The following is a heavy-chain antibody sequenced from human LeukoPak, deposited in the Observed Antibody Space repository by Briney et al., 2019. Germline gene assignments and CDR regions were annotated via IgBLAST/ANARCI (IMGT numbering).Heavy chain of an antibody. CDR3: ARGRDYNFDWFDY. J-gene: IGHJ5*01. V-gene: IGHV3-30*04. D-gene: IGHD5-24*01. Sequence: SGGSLRLSCAASGFTFSSYAMHWVRQAPGKGLEWVAVISYDGSNKYYADSVKGRFTISRDNSKNTLYLQMNSLRAEDTAVYYCARGRDYNFDWFDYWGQGTLVTVSS. CDR2: ISYDGSNK. CDR1: GFTFSSYA.